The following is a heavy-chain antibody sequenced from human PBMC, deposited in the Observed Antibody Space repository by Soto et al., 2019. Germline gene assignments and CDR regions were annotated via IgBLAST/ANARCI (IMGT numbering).Heavy chain of an antibody. J-gene: IGHJ4*02. V-gene: IGHV4-4*02. CDR1: GVSICSHDW. CDR3: ATRDTGRVY. CDR2: SHQSGNT. D-gene: IGHD5-18*01. Sequence: QVQLQESGPGLVKPSGTLSLTCAVSGVSICSHDWWTWVRQPPGKGLEWIGVSHQSGNTNYNSSLESRVTISLDKSNNHFSLHLSSVTVANTAVYYCATRDTGRVYWGQGTLVTVSS.